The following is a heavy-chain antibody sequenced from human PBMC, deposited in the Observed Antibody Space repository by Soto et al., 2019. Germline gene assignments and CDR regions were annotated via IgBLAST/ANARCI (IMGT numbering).Heavy chain of an antibody. Sequence: EVQLLESGGGLVQPGGSLRLSCAASGFTFSSYAMSWVRQAPGKGLEWVLAVSSSGGSTYYADSVKGRFTISRDNSKNTLYLQMNSLRAEDTAVYYCAKYSTSWRGGQFDYWGQGTLVNVSS. CDR3: AKYSTSWRGGQFDY. V-gene: IGHV3-23*01. J-gene: IGHJ4*02. D-gene: IGHD6-13*01. CDR1: GFTFSSYA. CDR2: VSSSGGST.